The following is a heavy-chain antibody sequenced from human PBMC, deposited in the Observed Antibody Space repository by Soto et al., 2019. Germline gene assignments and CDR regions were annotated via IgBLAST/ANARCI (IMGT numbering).Heavy chain of an antibody. Sequence: SVKVSCKASGGTFSSYAISWVRQAPGQGLEWMGGIIPIFGTANYAQKFQGRVTITADESTSTAYMELSSLRSEDTAVYYCASDFSGYHFDWFDPWGQGTLVTVSS. CDR3: ASDFSGYHFDWFDP. D-gene: IGHD5-12*01. CDR1: GGTFSSYA. V-gene: IGHV1-69*13. J-gene: IGHJ5*02. CDR2: IIPIFGTA.